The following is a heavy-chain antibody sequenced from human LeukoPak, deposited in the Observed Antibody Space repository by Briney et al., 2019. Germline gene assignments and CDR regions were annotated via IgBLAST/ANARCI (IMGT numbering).Heavy chain of an antibody. D-gene: IGHD2-2*01. V-gene: IGHV4-30-2*01. CDR1: GGSISSGGYY. CDR3: ARSPYCSSTSCYLHFDY. CDR2: IYHSGST. Sequence: SETLSLTCTVSGGSISSGGYYWSWLRQPPGKGLEWIGYIYHSGSTYYNPSLKSRVTISVDRSKNQFSLKLSSVTAADTAVYYCARSPYCSSTSCYLHFDYWGQGTLVTVSS. J-gene: IGHJ4*02.